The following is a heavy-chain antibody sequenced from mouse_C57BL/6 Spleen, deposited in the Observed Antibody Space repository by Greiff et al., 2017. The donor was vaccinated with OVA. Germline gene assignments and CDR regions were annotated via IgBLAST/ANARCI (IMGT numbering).Heavy chain of an antibody. Sequence: EVQLVESGGGLVKPGGSLKLSCAASGFTFSDYGMHWVRQAPEKGLEWVAYISSGSSTIYYADTVKGRFTISRDNAKNTLFLQMTSLRSEDTAMYYCARIYYDAWFAYWGQGTLVTVSA. CDR1: GFTFSDYG. V-gene: IGHV5-17*01. D-gene: IGHD2-4*01. CDR2: ISSGSSTI. CDR3: ARIYYDAWFAY. J-gene: IGHJ3*01.